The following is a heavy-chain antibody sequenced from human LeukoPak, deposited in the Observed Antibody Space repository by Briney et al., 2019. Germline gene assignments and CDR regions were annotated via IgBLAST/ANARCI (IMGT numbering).Heavy chain of an antibody. V-gene: IGHV4-34*01. Sequence: SETLSLTCAVYGGSFSGYYWSWIRQPPGEGLEWIGEINHSGSTNYNPSLKSRVTISVDTSKNQFSLKLSSVTAADTAVYYCASGGRDIVLMVYATKRGAFDIWGQGTMVTVSS. D-gene: IGHD2-8*01. J-gene: IGHJ3*02. CDR3: ASGGRDIVLMVYATKRGAFDI. CDR1: GGSFSGYY. CDR2: INHSGST.